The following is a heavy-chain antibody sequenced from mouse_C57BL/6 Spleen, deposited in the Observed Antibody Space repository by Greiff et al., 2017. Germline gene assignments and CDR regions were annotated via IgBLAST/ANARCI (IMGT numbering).Heavy chain of an antibody. D-gene: IGHD3-1*01. CDR3: TRDRAGGAWFAY. CDR1: GFTFSSYA. Sequence: EVKLVESGEGLVKPGGSLKLSCAASGFTFSSYAMSWVRQTPEKRLEWVAYISSGGDYIYYADTVKGRFTISRDNARNTLYLQMSSLKSEDTAMYYCTRDRAGGAWFAYWGQGTLVTVSA. V-gene: IGHV5-9-1*02. J-gene: IGHJ3*01. CDR2: ISSGGDYI.